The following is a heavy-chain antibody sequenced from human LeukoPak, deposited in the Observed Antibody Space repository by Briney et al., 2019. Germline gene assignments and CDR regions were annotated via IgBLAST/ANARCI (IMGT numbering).Heavy chain of an antibody. Sequence: QPGGSLRLSCAASGFTFSSYWMSWVRQAPGKGLEWVAIIKQDGSEKYYVDSVKGRFTISRDNAKKSLFLQMNSLRPEDTAVYYCARDRWTGAGDGFDIWGQGTMVTVSS. V-gene: IGHV3-7*01. CDR3: ARDRWTGAGDGFDI. J-gene: IGHJ3*02. CDR1: GFTFSSYW. D-gene: IGHD3/OR15-3a*01. CDR2: IKQDGSEK.